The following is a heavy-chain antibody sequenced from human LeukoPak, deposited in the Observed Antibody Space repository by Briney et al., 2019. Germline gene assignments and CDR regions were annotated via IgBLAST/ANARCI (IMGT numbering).Heavy chain of an antibody. CDR3: AIEPGYSYGFDY. J-gene: IGHJ4*02. CDR1: GGSISSYY. CDR2: IYYSGST. V-gene: IGHV4-59*01. Sequence: PSETLSLTCTVSGGSISSYYWSWIRQPPGKGLEWIGYIYYSGSTNYNPSLKSRVTISVYTSKNQFSLKLSSVTSAVTAVYYCAIEPGYSYGFDYWGQGTLSPSPQ. D-gene: IGHD5-18*01.